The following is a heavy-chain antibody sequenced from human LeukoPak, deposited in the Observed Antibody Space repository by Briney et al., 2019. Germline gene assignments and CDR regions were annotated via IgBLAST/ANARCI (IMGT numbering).Heavy chain of an antibody. Sequence: GSLRLSCAASGFTFSSYSMNWVRQAPGKGLEWVSSLSSSSSYIYYADSVKGRFTISRDNAKNSLYLQMNSLRAEDTAVYYCARDHQYCSSTSCSPGPWGQGTLVTVSS. CDR2: LSSSSSYI. V-gene: IGHV3-21*01. CDR1: GFTFSSYS. J-gene: IGHJ5*02. D-gene: IGHD2-2*01. CDR3: ARDHQYCSSTSCSPGP.